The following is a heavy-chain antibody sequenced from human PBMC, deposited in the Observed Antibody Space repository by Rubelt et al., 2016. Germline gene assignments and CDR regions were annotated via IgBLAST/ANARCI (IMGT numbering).Heavy chain of an antibody. CDR2: IRYDGSNK. Sequence: SSYGMHWVRQAPGKGLEWVAFIRYDGSNKYYADSVKGRFTISRDNSKNMLYLQMNSLRAEDTAVYYCAKDLHSSSVGFDYWGQGTLVTVSS. CDR3: AKDLHSSSVGFDY. D-gene: IGHD6-6*01. J-gene: IGHJ4*02. CDR1: SSYG. V-gene: IGHV3-30*02.